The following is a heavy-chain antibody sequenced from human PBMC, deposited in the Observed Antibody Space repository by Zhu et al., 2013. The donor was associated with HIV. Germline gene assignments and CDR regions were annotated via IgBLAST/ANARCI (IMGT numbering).Heavy chain of an antibody. V-gene: IGHV1-2*02. J-gene: IGHJ6*03. CDR2: INPNSGGT. CDR1: GYTFTAYY. Sequence: QVQLLQSGPQVTKPGASMRLSCQTSGYTFTAYYLHWVRQAPGQGLEWMGWINPNSGGTNYAQKFQGRVTMTRDTSISTAYMELSRLRSDDTAVYYCARDGDSSGWPESYYMDVWGKGTTVTVSS. D-gene: IGHD6-19*01. CDR3: ARDGDSSGWPESYYMDV.